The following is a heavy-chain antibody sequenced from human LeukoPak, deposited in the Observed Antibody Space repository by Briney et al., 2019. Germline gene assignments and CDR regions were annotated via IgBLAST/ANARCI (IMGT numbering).Heavy chain of an antibody. V-gene: IGHV4-31*02. D-gene: IGHD2/OR15-2a*01. Sequence: SWVRQAPGKGLDWIGYIGYTGDTYYNPSLRSRVTISLDTSKTQFSLRLSSVTAADTAVYYCARVMGSTYYYYYYMDVWGKGTTVTVSS. CDR2: IGYTGDT. CDR3: ARVMGSTYYYYYYMDV. J-gene: IGHJ6*03.